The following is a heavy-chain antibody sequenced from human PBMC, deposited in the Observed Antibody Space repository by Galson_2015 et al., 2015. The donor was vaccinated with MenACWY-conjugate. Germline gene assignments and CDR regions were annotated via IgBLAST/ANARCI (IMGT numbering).Heavy chain of an antibody. J-gene: IGHJ4*02. V-gene: IGHV3-48*01. CDR2: ITRGSRTI. Sequence: SLILSCSSFGFTFSTYNMHWVRQPPGKGLEWVSHITRGSRTIFYANSVKGRYTISRYNAKNSLYLQINSLRAADTAVYYCARDHGALICMSEHSFDSWGQGTLVTVSS. D-gene: IGHD4/OR15-4a*01. CDR3: ARDHGALICMSEHSFDS. CDR1: GFTFSTYN.